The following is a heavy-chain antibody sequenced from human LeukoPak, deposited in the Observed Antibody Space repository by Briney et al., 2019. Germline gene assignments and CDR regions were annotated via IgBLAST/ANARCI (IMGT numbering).Heavy chain of an antibody. D-gene: IGHD2-2*01. CDR3: ARQRGYYCSSTSCYEEDY. Sequence: GESLKISCKGSGCSFTSYWIGWVRQMPGKGLEWMGIIYPGDSDTRYSPSFQGQVTISADKSISTAYLQWSSLKASDTAMYYCARQRGYYCSSTSCYEEDYWGQGTLVTVSS. CDR2: IYPGDSDT. CDR1: GCSFTSYW. J-gene: IGHJ4*02. V-gene: IGHV5-51*01.